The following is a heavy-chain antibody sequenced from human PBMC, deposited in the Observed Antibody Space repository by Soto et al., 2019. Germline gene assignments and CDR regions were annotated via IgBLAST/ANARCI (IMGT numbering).Heavy chain of an antibody. D-gene: IGHD3-10*01. CDR1: GASISSGLSY. CDR3: GRGPRIRGVSIDILTPE. J-gene: IGHJ4*02. CDR2: IFPSGIT. V-gene: IGHV4-31*03. Sequence: NPSETLSLTCTVSGASISSGLSYWSWIRQHPGKGLEWIGYIFPSGITSYNASLRSRVTISVDKSKNQFSLKLTSVTAADTAMYFCGRGPRIRGVSIDILTPEWGLGILVTVSS.